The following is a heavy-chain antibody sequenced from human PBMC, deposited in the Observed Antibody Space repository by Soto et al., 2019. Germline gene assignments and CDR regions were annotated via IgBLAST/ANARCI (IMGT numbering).Heavy chain of an antibody. CDR2: IIPALGTT. V-gene: IGHV1-69*08. J-gene: IGHJ2*01. Sequence: QAQLVQSGAEVKKPGSSVKVYCKAFGGPFSSHTFSWVRQAPGQGLEWMGRIIPALGTTTYAQKFQGRVTITADESVTTVYMELNSLRTEDTAVYYCARPDFGDYWYFDLWGRGTLVTVSS. CDR3: ARPDFGDYWYFDL. CDR1: GGPFSSHT. D-gene: IGHD4-17*01.